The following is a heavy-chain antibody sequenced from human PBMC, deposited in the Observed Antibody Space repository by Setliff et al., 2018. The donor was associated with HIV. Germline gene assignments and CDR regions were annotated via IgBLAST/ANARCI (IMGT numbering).Heavy chain of an antibody. J-gene: IGHJ4*02. CDR1: GFTFNSYG. V-gene: IGHV3-30*02. D-gene: IGHD3-16*01. Sequence: PGGSLRLSCAASGFTFNSYGMHWVRQAPGKALEWVAFIRYDGINKYYADSVQGRFSISRDNSENTLYLQMPSLRDDDTAFYHCGKGNMMTLGGVYFDYWGRGT. CDR3: GKGNMMTLGGVYFDY. CDR2: IRYDGINK.